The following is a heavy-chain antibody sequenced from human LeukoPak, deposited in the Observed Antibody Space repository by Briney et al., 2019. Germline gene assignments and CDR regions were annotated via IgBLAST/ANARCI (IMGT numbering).Heavy chain of an antibody. CDR1: GYTFTGYY. CDR3: ARVASLVWFGELPFDY. Sequence: ASVKVSCKASGYTFTGYYIHWVRQAPGQGLEWMGGMNPKSGGTKYAQKFQGRVTMTRDTSITTAYIDLSRLRSDDTAVYYCARVASLVWFGELPFDYWGQGTLVTVSS. J-gene: IGHJ4*02. V-gene: IGHV1-2*02. CDR2: MNPKSGGT. D-gene: IGHD3-10*01.